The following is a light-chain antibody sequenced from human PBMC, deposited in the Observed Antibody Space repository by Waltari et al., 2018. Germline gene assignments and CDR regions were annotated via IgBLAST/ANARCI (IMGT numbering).Light chain of an antibody. V-gene: IGLV2-14*03. J-gene: IGLJ2*01. CDR1: SSDVGGYNY. Sequence: QSALTQPASVSGSPGQSITISCIGTSSDVGGYNYVSWYQQHPGKAPKLMSYDVSNRPSGVSNRFSGSKSGNTASLTISGLQAEDEADYYCSSYTSSSTLEVVFGGGTKLTVL. CDR3: SSYTSSSTLEVV. CDR2: DVS.